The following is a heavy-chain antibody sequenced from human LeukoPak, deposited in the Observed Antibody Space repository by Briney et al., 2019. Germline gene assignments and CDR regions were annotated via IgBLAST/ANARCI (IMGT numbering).Heavy chain of an antibody. J-gene: IGHJ4*02. Sequence: GRSLRLPCATSGFTFSDYGMHWVRQAPGKGLEWVAVIWYDGSNKYYADSVKGRFTVSRDNSKNTLYLQMNSLRAEDTAVYYCARRMAAAGTGGGDYWGQGTLVTVSS. CDR1: GFTFSDYG. V-gene: IGHV3-33*01. CDR3: ARRMAAAGTGGGDY. D-gene: IGHD6-13*01. CDR2: IWYDGSNK.